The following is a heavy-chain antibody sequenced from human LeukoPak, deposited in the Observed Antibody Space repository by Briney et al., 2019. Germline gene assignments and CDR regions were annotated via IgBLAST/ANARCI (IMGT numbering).Heavy chain of an antibody. CDR3: ARGRKTGGITMVRGVIIGNWFDP. V-gene: IGHV4-34*01. Sequence: PSETLSLTCTVSGGSISSYYWSWIRQPPGKGLEWIGEINHSGSTNYNPSLKSRVTISVDTSKNQFSLKLSSVTAADTAVYYCARGRKTGGITMVRGVIIGNWFDPWGQGTLVTVSS. J-gene: IGHJ5*02. CDR1: GGSISSYY. D-gene: IGHD3-10*01. CDR2: INHSGST.